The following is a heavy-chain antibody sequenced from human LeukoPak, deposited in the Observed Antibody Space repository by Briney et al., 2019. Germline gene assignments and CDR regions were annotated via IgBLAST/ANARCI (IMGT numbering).Heavy chain of an antibody. CDR1: GASIASHSW. J-gene: IGHJ4*01. CDR2: VYHSGGA. D-gene: IGHD1-14*01. V-gene: IGHV4/OR15-8*01. Sequence: SETLSLTCAVSGASIASHSWWSWVRQPPGEGLEWIGEVYHSGGANYKPSLKSRVTISVDTSRNHFSLKLTSVTAADTAVYFCAYNRNFALDNWGQGTLVTVSS. CDR3: AYNRNFALDN.